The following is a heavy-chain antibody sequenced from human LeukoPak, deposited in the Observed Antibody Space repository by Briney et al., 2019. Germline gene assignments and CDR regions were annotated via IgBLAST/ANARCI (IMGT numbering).Heavy chain of an antibody. D-gene: IGHD3-10*01. CDR1: GGSISSYY. J-gene: IGHJ4*02. CDR2: IYYSGST. V-gene: IGHV4-59*01. CDR3: ARGPMVRGVKVIDY. Sequence: PSETLSLTCTVSGGSISSYYWSWIRQPPGKGLEWIGYIYYSGSTDYNPSLESRVTISIDTSKNQFSLKLSSVTAADMAVYYCARGPMVRGVKVIDYWGQGTLVTVSS.